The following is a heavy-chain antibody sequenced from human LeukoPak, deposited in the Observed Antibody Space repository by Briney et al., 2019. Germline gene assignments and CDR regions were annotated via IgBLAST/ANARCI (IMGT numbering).Heavy chain of an antibody. V-gene: IGHV3-74*01. CDR2: INSDGSSK. Sequence: GGPLRLSCAASGFTFSSYWMHWVRQAPGKGLVWVPHINSDGSSKNYADSVKGRFTISRDNAKKTLYLQMNSPRAEDTAVYYCARPGSAPYFFWGQGTLVTVSS. CDR1: GFTFSSYW. J-gene: IGHJ4*02. D-gene: IGHD1-14*01. CDR3: ARPGSAPYFF.